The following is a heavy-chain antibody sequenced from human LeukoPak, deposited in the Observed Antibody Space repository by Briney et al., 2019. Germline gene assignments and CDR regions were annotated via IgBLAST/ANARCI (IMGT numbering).Heavy chain of an antibody. CDR3: ARDLNWVSR. J-gene: IGHJ4*02. CDR1: GFLVSSCG. V-gene: IGHV3-33*01. Sequence: PGGSLRLSCAASGFLVSSCGMHWVRLAPGKGREWVGVIWSSGNNKYYAYSVKGGFTISRDNSKNTLYLQMESLRAEDTAVYYCARDLNWVSRWGQGTLVTVSS. CDR2: IWSSGNNK. D-gene: IGHD3-16*01.